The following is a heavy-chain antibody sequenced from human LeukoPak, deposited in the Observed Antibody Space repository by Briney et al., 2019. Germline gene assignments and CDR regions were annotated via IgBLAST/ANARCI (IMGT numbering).Heavy chain of an antibody. D-gene: IGHD2-15*01. V-gene: IGHV4-4*09. CDR3: ARNVRGGALDI. CDR1: GGSISSYY. Sequence: SETLSLTCTVSGGSISSYYWSWIRQPPGKGLEWIGYIYTSGSTNYNPSLKSRVTISVDTSKNQFSLKLSSVTAADTAVYYCARNVRGGALDIWGQGTMVTVSS. CDR2: IYTSGST. J-gene: IGHJ3*02.